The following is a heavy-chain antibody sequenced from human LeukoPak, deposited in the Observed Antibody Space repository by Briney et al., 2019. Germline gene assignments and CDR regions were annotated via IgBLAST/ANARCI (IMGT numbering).Heavy chain of an antibody. V-gene: IGHV1-8*01. CDR2: MNPNSGNT. CDR1: GYPFTSYD. D-gene: IGHD3-10*01. J-gene: IGHJ6*02. Sequence: GASVQVSCKASGYPFTSYDINWVRRATGQGLEWVGWMNPNSGNTGYSQKFQSRVTMTRNTSISTAYMELSSLRSEDTAVYYCARWGGWFGELLVCNGESRSYGMDVWGQGTTVTVSS. CDR3: ARWGGWFGELLVCNGESRSYGMDV.